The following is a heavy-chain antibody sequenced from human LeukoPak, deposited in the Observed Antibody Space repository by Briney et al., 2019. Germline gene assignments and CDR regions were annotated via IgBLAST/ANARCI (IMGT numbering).Heavy chain of an antibody. CDR1: GGSIRSYY. CDR2: IYSSGST. D-gene: IGHD1-26*01. J-gene: IGHJ3*02. Sequence: PSETLSLTCTVSGGSIRSYYWSWIRQPAGKGLEWIGRIYSSGSTNYNPSLRSRVTMSVDTSKNQFSLKLTSVTAADTAVYYCARDPRYSGNYYDTSAFDIWGQGTMVTVSS. V-gene: IGHV4-4*07. CDR3: ARDPRYSGNYYDTSAFDI.